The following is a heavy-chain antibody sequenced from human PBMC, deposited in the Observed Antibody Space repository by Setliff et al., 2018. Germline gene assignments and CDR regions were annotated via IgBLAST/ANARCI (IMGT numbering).Heavy chain of an antibody. Sequence: SETLSLTCAVYGGSFSTYYWSWIRQPPGKGLEWIGYIYYSGSTNYNPSLKSRVTISVDTSKNQFSLKLSSVTAADTAVYYCARDKELRGDYVDYWGQGTLVTVSS. J-gene: IGHJ4*02. V-gene: IGHV4-59*01. CDR3: ARDKELRGDYVDY. CDR2: IYYSGST. CDR1: GGSFSTYY. D-gene: IGHD2-21*01.